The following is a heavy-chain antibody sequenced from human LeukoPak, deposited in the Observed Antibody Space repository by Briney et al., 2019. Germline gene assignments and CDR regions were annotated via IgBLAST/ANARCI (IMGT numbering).Heavy chain of an antibody. CDR3: ASPLNSAAGTRGDAFDI. CDR1: GFTFSSYA. CDR2: ISYDGSNK. V-gene: IGHV3-30-3*01. J-gene: IGHJ3*02. D-gene: IGHD6-13*01. Sequence: PGGSLRLSCAASGFTFSSYAMHWVRQAPGKGLEWGAVISYDGSNKYYADSVKGRFTISRDNSKNTLYLQMNSLRAEDTAVYYCASPLNSAAGTRGDAFDIWGQGTMVTVSS.